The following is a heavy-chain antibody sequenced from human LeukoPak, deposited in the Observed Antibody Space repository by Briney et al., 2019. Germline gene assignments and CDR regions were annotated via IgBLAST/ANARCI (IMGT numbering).Heavy chain of an antibody. Sequence: SETLSLTCAVYGGSFSGYYWSWIRQPPGKGLEWIGEINHSGSTNYNPSLKSRVTISVDTSKNQFSLKLSSVTAADTAVYYCARADDCGGDCYVFDIWGQGTMVTVSS. CDR2: INHSGST. CDR1: GGSFSGYY. J-gene: IGHJ3*02. CDR3: ARADDCGGDCYVFDI. V-gene: IGHV4-34*01. D-gene: IGHD2-21*02.